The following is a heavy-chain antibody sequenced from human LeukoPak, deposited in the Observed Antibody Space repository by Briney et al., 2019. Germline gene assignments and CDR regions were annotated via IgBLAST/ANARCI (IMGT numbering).Heavy chain of an antibody. D-gene: IGHD6-19*01. CDR1: GGSISIYY. Sequence: SETLSLTCTVSGGSISIYYWSWIRQPPGKGLEWIGYIYYSGSTNYNPSLKSRVTISVDTSKNQFSLKLSSVTAADTAVYYCARQNVEQWLPDAFDIWGQGTMVTVSS. CDR3: ARQNVEQWLPDAFDI. V-gene: IGHV4-59*08. CDR2: IYYSGST. J-gene: IGHJ3*02.